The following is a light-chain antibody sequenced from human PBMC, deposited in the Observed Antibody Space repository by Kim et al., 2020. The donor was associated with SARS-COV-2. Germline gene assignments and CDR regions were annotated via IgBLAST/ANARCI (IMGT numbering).Light chain of an antibody. CDR1: TGPVTSGHY. Sequence: QAVVTQEPSLTVSPGGTVTLTCDSKTGPVTSGHYPYWFQKRPGQAPRTLIYDTNNKHSWTPARFSGALLGDKAALTLSGAQPEDEAEYYCLLSYRGPWVFGGGTQLTVL. V-gene: IGLV7-46*01. CDR3: LLSYRGPWV. J-gene: IGLJ3*02. CDR2: DTN.